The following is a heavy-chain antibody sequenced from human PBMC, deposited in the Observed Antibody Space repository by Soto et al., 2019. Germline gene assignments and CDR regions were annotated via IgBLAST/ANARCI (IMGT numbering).Heavy chain of an antibody. V-gene: IGHV1-69*13. CDR1: GYTFTSYG. Sequence: GASVKVSCKASGYTFTSYGISWVRQAPGQGLEWMGGIIPIFGTANYAQKFQGRVTITADESTSTAYMELSSLRSEDTAVYYCSRDDRTHYDFWSGYYPRAPAYYYYGMDVWGQGTTVTV. CDR2: IIPIFGTA. D-gene: IGHD3-3*01. J-gene: IGHJ6*02. CDR3: SRDDRTHYDFWSGYYPRAPAYYYYGMDV.